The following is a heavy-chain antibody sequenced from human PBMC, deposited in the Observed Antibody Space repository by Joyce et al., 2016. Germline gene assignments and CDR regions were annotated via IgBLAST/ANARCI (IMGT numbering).Heavy chain of an antibody. CDR3: ARGGISYYYAMDV. J-gene: IGHJ6*02. CDR2: ISGTSYYI. CDR1: GSTFSSSR. Sequence: QLVEYGGGVGKPGGSLRLSCEVSGSTFSSSRMSWFRQAPGKGLECVAAISGTSYYIFHAETVRCRFTVSRDNAKKTLYLQMNSLRAEDSAVFYCARGGISYYYAMDVWGQGTTVTVSS. D-gene: IGHD3-16*01. V-gene: IGHV3-21*01.